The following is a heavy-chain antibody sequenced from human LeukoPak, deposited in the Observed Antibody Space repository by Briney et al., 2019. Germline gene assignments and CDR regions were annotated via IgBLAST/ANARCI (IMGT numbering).Heavy chain of an antibody. CDR1: GFTVSSNH. CDR3: ASTVDLRLGELSLFDY. V-gene: IGHV3-53*01. J-gene: IGHJ4*02. CDR2: IYSGGST. D-gene: IGHD3-16*02. Sequence: GGSLRLSCAASGFTVSSNHMSWVRQAPGKGLEWVSVIYSGGSTYYADSVKGRFTISRDNSKNTLYLQMNSLRAEDTAVYYCASTVDLRLGELSLFDYWGQGTLVTVSS.